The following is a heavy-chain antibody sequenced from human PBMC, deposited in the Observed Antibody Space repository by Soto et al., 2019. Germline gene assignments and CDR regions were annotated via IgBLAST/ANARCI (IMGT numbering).Heavy chain of an antibody. Sequence: QVQLQESGPGLVKPSETLSLTCTVSGGSINSYYWSWIRQPPGKGLEWIGYIYDNGIANYSPSLKSRLTLSVHTTNKQCALRPSSVIPADTAVYYWARQWLTDSAEYWGQGRLVTASS. CDR2: IYDNGIA. J-gene: IGHJ4*02. CDR3: ARQWLTDSAEY. CDR1: GGSINSYY. D-gene: IGHD6-19*01. V-gene: IGHV4-59*01.